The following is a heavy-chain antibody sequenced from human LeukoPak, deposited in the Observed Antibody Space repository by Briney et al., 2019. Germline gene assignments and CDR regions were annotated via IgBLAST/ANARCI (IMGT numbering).Heavy chain of an antibody. CDR2: INHSGST. D-gene: IGHD1-1*01. J-gene: IGHJ4*02. CDR3: ARGSTGTTLYDY. V-gene: IGHV4-39*07. CDR1: GGSISSGGYY. Sequence: SETLSLTCTVSGGSISSGGYYWSWIRQPPGKGLEWIGEINHSGSTNYNPSLKSRVTISVDTSKNQFSLKLSSVTAADTAVYYCARGSTGTTLYDYWGQGTLVTVSS.